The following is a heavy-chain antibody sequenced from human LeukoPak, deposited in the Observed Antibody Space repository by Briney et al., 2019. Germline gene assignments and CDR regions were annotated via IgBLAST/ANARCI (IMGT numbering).Heavy chain of an antibody. CDR1: GYRFTSYW. CDR3: ARPRYYYDSSGYIFDY. CDR2: IYPGDSDT. D-gene: IGHD3-22*01. V-gene: IGHV5-51*01. Sequence: GESLKISCQGSGYRFTSYWIGWVRQMPGKGLEWMGIIYPGDSDTRYSPSFQGQVTISADKSISTAYLQWSSLKASDTAMYYCARPRYYYDSSGYIFDYWGQGALVTVSS. J-gene: IGHJ4*02.